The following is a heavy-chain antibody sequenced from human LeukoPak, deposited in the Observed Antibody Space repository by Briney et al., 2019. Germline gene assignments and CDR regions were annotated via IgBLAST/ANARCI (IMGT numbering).Heavy chain of an antibody. Sequence: GGSPRLSCAASGFTFSSYAMNWVRQAPGKGLQWVSTISSSGVNTYYADSVKGRFAISRDSSRNTLSLQMNSLRAEDTAVYYCARTAPGYWGQGTLVTVSS. V-gene: IGHV3-23*01. J-gene: IGHJ4*02. CDR3: ARTAPGY. D-gene: IGHD1/OR15-1a*01. CDR1: GFTFSSYA. CDR2: ISSSGVNT.